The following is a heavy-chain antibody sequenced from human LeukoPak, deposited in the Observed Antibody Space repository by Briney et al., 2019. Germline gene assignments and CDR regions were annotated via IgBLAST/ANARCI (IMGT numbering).Heavy chain of an antibody. CDR2: IIPIFGIA. CDR3: ARALEAGGDDSLLGY. J-gene: IGHJ4*02. Sequence: SVKVSCKASGGTFSSYAISWVRQAPGQGLEWMGRIIPIFGIANYAQKFQGRVTITADKSTSTAYMELSSLGSEDTAVYYCARALEAGGDDSLLGYWGQGTLVTVSS. D-gene: IGHD3-22*01. CDR1: GGTFSSYA. V-gene: IGHV1-69*04.